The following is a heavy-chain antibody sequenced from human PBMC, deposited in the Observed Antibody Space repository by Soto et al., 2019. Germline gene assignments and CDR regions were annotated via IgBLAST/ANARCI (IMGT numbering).Heavy chain of an antibody. V-gene: IGHV4-4*07. Sequence: SETLSLTCTVYGGSFSSYYWSWIRQPAGKGLEWIGRIYTSGSTNYNPSLKSRVTMSVDTSKNQFSLKLSSVTAADTAVYYCARGVAANPWVDYYYGMDVWGQGTTVTVSS. J-gene: IGHJ6*02. CDR2: IYTSGST. CDR1: GGSFSSYY. D-gene: IGHD2-15*01. CDR3: ARGVAANPWVDYYYGMDV.